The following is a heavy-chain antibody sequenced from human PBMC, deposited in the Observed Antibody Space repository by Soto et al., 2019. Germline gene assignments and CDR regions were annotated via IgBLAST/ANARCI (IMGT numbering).Heavy chain of an antibody. Sequence: SETLSLTCAVYGGSFSGYYWSWIRQPPGKGLEWIGEINHSGSTNYNPSLKSRVTISVDTSKNQFSLRLSSVTAADTAVYYCARVRRFGEKIWFGEPGYNTRNNFYYFGMDVWGQGTTVTVSS. CDR3: ARVRRFGEKIWFGEPGYNTRNNFYYFGMDV. CDR2: INHSGST. D-gene: IGHD3-10*01. V-gene: IGHV4-34*01. J-gene: IGHJ6*02. CDR1: GGSFSGYY.